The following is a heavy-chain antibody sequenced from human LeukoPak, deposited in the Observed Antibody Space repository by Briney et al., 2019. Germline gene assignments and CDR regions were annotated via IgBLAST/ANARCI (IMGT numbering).Heavy chain of an antibody. Sequence: PSETLSLTCTVSGGSISSYYWSWIRQPAGKGLEWIGRIYTSGSTNYNPSLKSRVTMSVDTSKNQFSLKLSSVTAADTAVYYCARGGAYFDWLYWFDPWGQGTLVTVSS. D-gene: IGHD3-9*01. CDR2: IYTSGST. V-gene: IGHV4-4*07. CDR3: ARGGAYFDWLYWFDP. J-gene: IGHJ5*02. CDR1: GGSISSYY.